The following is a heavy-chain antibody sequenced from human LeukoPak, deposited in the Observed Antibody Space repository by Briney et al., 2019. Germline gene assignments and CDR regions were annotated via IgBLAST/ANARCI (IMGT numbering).Heavy chain of an antibody. CDR2: TSGSGGST. V-gene: IGHV3-23*01. Sequence: GGSLRLSCAASGFTFSSYAMSWVRQAPGKGLEWVSGTSGSGGSTYYAGSVKGRFTISRDNSKTNLYLQMNSLRVEDTAVYYCAKNGGSQCYSHLDSWGQGTLVTVSS. D-gene: IGHD2-15*01. CDR1: GFTFSSYA. J-gene: IGHJ4*02. CDR3: AKNGGSQCYSHLDS.